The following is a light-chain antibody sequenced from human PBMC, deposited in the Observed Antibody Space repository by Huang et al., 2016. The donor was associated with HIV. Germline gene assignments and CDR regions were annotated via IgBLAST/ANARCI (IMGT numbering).Light chain of an antibody. CDR2: DAS. Sequence: DIQMTQSPSSLSASVGDRVTITCQASQDISNYLNWYQQKPVKVPKLLIYDASNLETGGSSRFSGRGSGTEFAFSISSLQPEDIATYYCQQYDNLPRFTFGPGTKVDIK. CDR3: QQYDNLPRFT. CDR1: QDISNY. J-gene: IGKJ3*01. V-gene: IGKV1-33*01.